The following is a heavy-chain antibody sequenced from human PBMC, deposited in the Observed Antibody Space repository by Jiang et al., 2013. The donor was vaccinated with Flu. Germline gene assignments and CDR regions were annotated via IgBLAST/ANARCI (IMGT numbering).Heavy chain of an antibody. V-gene: IGHV4-39*07. D-gene: IGHD3-10*02. CDR2: IYYSGTT. CDR3: ARDTAYVPRVFES. J-gene: IGHJ4*02. CDR1: GASISSSFYH. Sequence: GSGLVKPSETLSLTCAVSGASISSSFYHWGWIRQPPGKGLEWIGNIYYSGTTYYNPSLKSRVTISFDTSKTQLSLKLSSVTAADTAVYYCARDTAYVPRVFESWGQGALVTVSS.